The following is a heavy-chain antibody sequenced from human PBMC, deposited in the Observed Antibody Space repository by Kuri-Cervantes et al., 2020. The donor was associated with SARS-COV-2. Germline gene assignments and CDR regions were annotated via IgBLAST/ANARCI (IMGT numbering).Heavy chain of an antibody. CDR1: GFTFSSYA. CDR2: ISGSGGST. CDR3: AKVSGYQLHYVYYYYGMDV. D-gene: IGHD2-2*01. V-gene: IGHV3-23*01. J-gene: IGHJ6*02. Sequence: GESLKISCAASGFTFSSYAMSWVRQAPGKGLEWVSAISGSGGSTYYADSVKGRFTISRDNSKNTLYLQMNSLRAEDTAVYYCAKVSGYQLHYVYYYYGMDVWGQGTTVTVSS.